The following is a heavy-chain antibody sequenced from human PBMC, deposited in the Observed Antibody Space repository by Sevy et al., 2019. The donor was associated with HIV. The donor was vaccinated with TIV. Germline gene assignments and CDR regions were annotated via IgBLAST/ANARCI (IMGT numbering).Heavy chain of an antibody. Sequence: GGSLRLSCAASGFSFSNYAMSWVRQAPGKGLEWVSGMNAGGGGAYYADSVKGRFAISRDNSKNTVYLQMNSLRAEDTALYYCAKDRIWEIGEAFDIWGQGTMVTVSS. D-gene: IGHD1-26*01. CDR3: AKDRIWEIGEAFDI. V-gene: IGHV3-23*01. J-gene: IGHJ3*02. CDR1: GFSFSNYA. CDR2: MNAGGGGA.